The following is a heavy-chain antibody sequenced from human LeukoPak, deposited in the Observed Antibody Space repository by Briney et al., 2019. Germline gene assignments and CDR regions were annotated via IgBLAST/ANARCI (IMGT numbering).Heavy chain of an antibody. CDR3: AKDPVTTVTGYFDY. V-gene: IGHV3-30*18. Sequence: SLRLSCAASGFTFSSYGMHWVRQAPGKGLEWVAVISYDGSNKYYADSVKGRFTISRDNSKNTLYLQMNSLRAEDTAVYYCAKDPVTTVTGYFDYWGQGTLVTVSS. CDR1: GFTFSSYG. D-gene: IGHD4-17*01. CDR2: ISYDGSNK. J-gene: IGHJ4*02.